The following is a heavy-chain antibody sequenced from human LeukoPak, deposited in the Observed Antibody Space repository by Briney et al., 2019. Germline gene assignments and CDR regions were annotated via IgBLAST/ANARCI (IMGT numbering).Heavy chain of an antibody. Sequence: LETLSLTCTVSGGSISSSSYYWGWIRQPPGKGLEWIGSIYYSGSTYYNPSLKSRVTISVDTSKNQFSLKLSSVTAADTAVYYCARRGGYSGSYYYFDYWGQGTLVTVSS. J-gene: IGHJ4*02. V-gene: IGHV4-39*01. D-gene: IGHD1-26*01. CDR1: GGSISSSSYY. CDR3: ARRGGYSGSYYYFDY. CDR2: IYYSGST.